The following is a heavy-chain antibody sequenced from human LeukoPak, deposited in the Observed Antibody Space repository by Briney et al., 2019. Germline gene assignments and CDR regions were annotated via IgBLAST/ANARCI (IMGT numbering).Heavy chain of an antibody. V-gene: IGHV5-51*01. CDR2: IFPGDSDT. CDR1: GYSFTTYW. D-gene: IGHD6-13*01. Sequence: GESLKISCKGSGYSFTTYWIGWVRQMPGKGLEWMGIIFPGDSDTRYGPSFQGQVTISADKSISTAYLQWSSLKASDTAMYYCARQSQYSSSWYRKDFDYWGQGTLVTVSS. CDR3: ARQSQYSSSWYRKDFDY. J-gene: IGHJ4*02.